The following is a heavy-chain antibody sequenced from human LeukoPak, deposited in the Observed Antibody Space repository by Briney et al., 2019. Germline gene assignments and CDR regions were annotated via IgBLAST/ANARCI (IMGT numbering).Heavy chain of an antibody. Sequence: GGSLRLSCAASGFTFISYSMNWVRQAPGKGLEWVSYISSSSGTIYYADSVKGRFTIYRDNARNSLSLQMDSLRAEDTAVYYCARGYCSSTSCYSAHDNWFDPWGQGTLVTVSS. CDR3: ARGYCSSTSCYSAHDNWFDP. V-gene: IGHV3-48*04. J-gene: IGHJ5*02. CDR2: ISSSSGTI. D-gene: IGHD2-2*01. CDR1: GFTFISYS.